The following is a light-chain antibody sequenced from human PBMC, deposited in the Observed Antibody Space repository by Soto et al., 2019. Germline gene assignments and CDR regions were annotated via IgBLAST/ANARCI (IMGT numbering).Light chain of an antibody. J-gene: IGKJ5*01. CDR2: DGS. CDR3: QQTYSTPIT. Sequence: DIQMTQSPASLSASVGDKVTITCRASQSIITYLNWFQQKPGKAPRVLIYDGSTLQSGVPSRFRGSGSGTDFSLTINSLQPEDFASYYCQQTYSTPITFGQGTRLEIK. V-gene: IGKV1-39*01. CDR1: QSIITY.